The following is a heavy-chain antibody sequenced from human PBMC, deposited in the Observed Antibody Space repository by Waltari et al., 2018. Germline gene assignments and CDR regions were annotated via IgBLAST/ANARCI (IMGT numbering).Heavy chain of an antibody. J-gene: IGHJ4*02. CDR1: GGSISSGDYY. V-gene: IGHV4-30-4*08. CDR3: ARASHSYYYDSTGPFDY. Sequence: QVQLQESGPGLVKPSQTLSLTCTVSGGSISSGDYYWSWIRQPPGKGLEWIGSIYYSGSTYYNPSLKSRVTISVDTSKNQFSLKLSSVTAADTAVYYCARASHSYYYDSTGPFDYWGQGTLVTVSS. CDR2: IYYSGST. D-gene: IGHD3-22*01.